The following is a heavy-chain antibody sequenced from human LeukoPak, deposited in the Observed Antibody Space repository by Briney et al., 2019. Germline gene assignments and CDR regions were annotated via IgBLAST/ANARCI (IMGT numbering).Heavy chain of an antibody. CDR1: GFTFNSYA. V-gene: IGHV3-64*01. J-gene: IGHJ6*03. Sequence: PGGSLRLSCAASGFTFNSYAMHWVRRAPGKGLEYVSAISSNGGSTYYANSVKGRFTISRDNSKNTLYLQMGSLRAEDMAVYYCARGPGVTYYYYYYMDVWGKGTTVTVSS. CDR2: ISSNGGST. D-gene: IGHD2-21*02. CDR3: ARGPGVTYYYYYYMDV.